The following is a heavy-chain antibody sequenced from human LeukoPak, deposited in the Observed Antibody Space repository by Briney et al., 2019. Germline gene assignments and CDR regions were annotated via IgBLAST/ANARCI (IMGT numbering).Heavy chain of an antibody. CDR3: ARDLGKDYYDRGGFDY. J-gene: IGHJ4*02. CDR1: GFTFSSYA. Sequence: GRSLRLSCAASGFTFSSYAMHWVRQAPGKGLEWVAVISYDGSNKYYADSVKGRFTISRDNSKNTLYLQMNSLRAEDTAVYYCARDLGKDYYDRGGFDYWGQGTLVTVSS. V-gene: IGHV3-30*01. CDR2: ISYDGSNK. D-gene: IGHD3-22*01.